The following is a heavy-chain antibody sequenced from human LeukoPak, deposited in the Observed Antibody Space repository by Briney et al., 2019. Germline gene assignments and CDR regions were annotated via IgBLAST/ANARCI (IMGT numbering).Heavy chain of an antibody. D-gene: IGHD2-2*01. Sequence: GASVTVSCKASGYTFTSYGISWVRQAPGQGLEWMGWVSPYNGITDYAQKLQGRVTMTTDTSTSTAYMELRSLRSDDTAVYFCARDDRGYCSTTSNCPYFDYWGQGTLVTVSS. J-gene: IGHJ4*02. CDR2: VSPYNGIT. CDR1: GYTFTSYG. CDR3: ARDDRGYCSTTSNCPYFDY. V-gene: IGHV1-18*01.